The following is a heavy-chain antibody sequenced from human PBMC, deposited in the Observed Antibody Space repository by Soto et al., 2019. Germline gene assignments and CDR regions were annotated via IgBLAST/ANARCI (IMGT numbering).Heavy chain of an antibody. J-gene: IGHJ5*02. Sequence: PSETLSLTCTVSGGSISSYYWSWIRQPPGKGLEWIGYIYYSGSTNYDPSLKSRVTISVDTSKNQFSLKLSSVTAADTAVYYCARAGGVVAAINWFDPWGQGTLVTVSS. CDR3: ARAGGVVAAINWFDP. D-gene: IGHD2-15*01. CDR1: GGSISSYY. V-gene: IGHV4-59*01. CDR2: IYYSGST.